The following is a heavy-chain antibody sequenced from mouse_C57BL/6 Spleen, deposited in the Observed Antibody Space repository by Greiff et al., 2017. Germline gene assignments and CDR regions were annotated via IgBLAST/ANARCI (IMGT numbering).Heavy chain of an antibody. CDR3: ARRGSNDFAY. Sequence: VKLQESGAELMKPGASVKLSCKATGYTFTGYWIEWVKQRPGHGLEWIGEILPGGGSTNYNEKFKGKATFTADTSSNTAYMQLSSLTTEDSAIYYCARRGSNDFAYWGQGTLVTVSA. V-gene: IGHV1-9*01. CDR1: GYTFTGYW. D-gene: IGHD2-12*01. CDR2: ILPGGGST. J-gene: IGHJ3*01.